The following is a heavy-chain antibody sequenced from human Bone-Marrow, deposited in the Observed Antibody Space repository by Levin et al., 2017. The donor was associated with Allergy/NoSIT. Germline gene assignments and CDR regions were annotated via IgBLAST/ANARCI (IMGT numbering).Heavy chain of an antibody. CDR1: GGSLRSYF. J-gene: IGHJ3*02. D-gene: IGHD2-2*01. CDR2: IFYDGST. CDR3: AREDSIEVVPGSIGAFHI. Sequence: SQTLSLTCSVSGGSLRSYFWSWIRQPPGKGLEWIGYIFYDGSTHYNPSLKSRVTISIDTSKNQFSLNLNSLTAADSGIYYFAREDSIEVVPGSIGAFHIWGQGTMVTVSS. V-gene: IGHV4-59*01.